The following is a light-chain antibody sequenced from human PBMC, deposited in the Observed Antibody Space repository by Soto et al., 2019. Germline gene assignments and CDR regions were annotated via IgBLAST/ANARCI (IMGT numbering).Light chain of an antibody. Sequence: EIVMTQSPATLSVSPWERAALTCRASQSVGNSLAWYQQKPGQAPRLLIYGASTRATGIPARFSGSGSGTEFTLTISSLLSEDFAVYYCQHYNNWPPGTFGQGTKLEIK. CDR1: QSVGNS. CDR3: QHYNNWPPGT. J-gene: IGKJ1*01. V-gene: IGKV3-15*01. CDR2: GAS.